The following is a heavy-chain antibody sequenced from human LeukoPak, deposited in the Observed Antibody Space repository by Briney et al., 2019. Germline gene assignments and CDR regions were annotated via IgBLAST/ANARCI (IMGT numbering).Heavy chain of an antibody. Sequence: ASVKVSRKTSGYTFTSYGISWVRQAPGQGLEWMGWISAYNGKTNFAQKFQGRVTMTTDTSTSTAYMVLRSLRSDDTAVYYCARDVDSRSWFANWGQGTLVTVTS. CDR2: ISAYNGKT. D-gene: IGHD6-13*01. J-gene: IGHJ5*02. CDR1: GYTFTSYG. V-gene: IGHV1-18*01. CDR3: ARDVDSRSWFAN.